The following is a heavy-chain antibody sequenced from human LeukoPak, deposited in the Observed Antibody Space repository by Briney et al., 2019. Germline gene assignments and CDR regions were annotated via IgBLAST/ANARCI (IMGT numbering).Heavy chain of an antibody. V-gene: IGHV3-7*03. D-gene: IGHD3-22*01. CDR2: IKEDGSKK. CDR1: GFSFRNYW. Sequence: PGGSLRLSCVASGFSFRNYWMSWVRQAPGKGLEWVANIKEDGSKKNHLDSVKGRFTISRDNAKNTLYLQMNSLRAEDTALYYCVKDVNSSGYYLGFDYWGQGTLVTVSS. J-gene: IGHJ4*02. CDR3: VKDVNSSGYYLGFDY.